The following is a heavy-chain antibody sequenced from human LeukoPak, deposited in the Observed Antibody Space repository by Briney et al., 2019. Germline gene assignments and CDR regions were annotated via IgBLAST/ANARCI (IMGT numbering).Heavy chain of an antibody. CDR2: INHSGST. J-gene: IGHJ5*02. Sequence: SETLSLTCAVYGGSFSGYYWSWIRQPPGKGLEWIGEINHSGSTNYNPSLKSRVTISVDTSKNQFSLKLGSVTAADTAVYYCARGRGAITMVRGVSVWFDPWGQGTLVTVSS. CDR1: GGSFSGYY. D-gene: IGHD3-10*01. CDR3: ARGRGAITMVRGVSVWFDP. V-gene: IGHV4-34*01.